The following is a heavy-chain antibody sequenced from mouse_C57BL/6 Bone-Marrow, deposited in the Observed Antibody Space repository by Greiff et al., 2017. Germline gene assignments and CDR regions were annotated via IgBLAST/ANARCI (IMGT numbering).Heavy chain of an antibody. V-gene: IGHV5-15*01. Sequence: EVQGVESGGGLVQPGGSLKLSCAASGFTFSDYGMAWVRQAPRKGPEWVAFISNLAYSIYYADTVTGRFTISRENAKNTLYLEMSSLRSEDTAMYYCARQAITTVVASYWYFDVWGTGTTVTVSS. CDR2: ISNLAYSI. J-gene: IGHJ1*03. CDR3: ARQAITTVVASYWYFDV. CDR1: GFTFSDYG. D-gene: IGHD1-1*01.